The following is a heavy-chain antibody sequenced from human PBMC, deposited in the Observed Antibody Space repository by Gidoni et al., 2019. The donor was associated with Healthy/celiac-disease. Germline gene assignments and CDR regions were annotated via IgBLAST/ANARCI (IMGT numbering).Heavy chain of an antibody. CDR3: AGGGWELPFDY. D-gene: IGHD1-26*01. Sequence: QVQLVQSGAEVNKPGASVKVSCKASGCTFISYGISWVRQAPGQGLEWMGWISVYNGNTNDAQKLQGKVTMTTDTSTSTAYMELRSLRSDDTAVYYCAGGGWELPFDYWGQGTLVTVSS. CDR2: ISVYNGNT. V-gene: IGHV1-18*01. J-gene: IGHJ4*02. CDR1: GCTFISYG.